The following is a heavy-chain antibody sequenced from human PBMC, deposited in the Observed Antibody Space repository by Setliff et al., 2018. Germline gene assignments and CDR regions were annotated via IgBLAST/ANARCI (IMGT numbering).Heavy chain of an antibody. V-gene: IGHV3-7*01. CDR2: INPHGSEK. Sequence: HPGGSLRLSCTASGLSYINDWVSWVRQAPGKGLEWLASINPHGSEKYYADSVKGRFTISRDNAKNSLSLQMNSLRTEDTAVYYCVRDGGTAMVKTYYYGLDVWGQGTTVTVSS. CDR3: VRDGGTAMVKTYYYGLDV. D-gene: IGHD5-18*01. CDR1: GLSYINDW. J-gene: IGHJ6*02.